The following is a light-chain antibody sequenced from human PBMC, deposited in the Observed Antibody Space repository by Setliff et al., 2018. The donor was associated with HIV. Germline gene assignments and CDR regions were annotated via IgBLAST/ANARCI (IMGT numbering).Light chain of an antibody. V-gene: IGLV2-14*01. CDR3: SSYTSSNTFV. CDR1: SSDVGGYNY. J-gene: IGLJ1*01. Sequence: QSALAQPASVSGSPGQSITISCTGTSSDVGGYNYVSWYQQHPGKAPKLIIYEVRNRPSGVSNRFSGSKSGNTASLTVSGLQAEDEADYHCSSYTSSNTFVFGPGTKVTVL. CDR2: EVR.